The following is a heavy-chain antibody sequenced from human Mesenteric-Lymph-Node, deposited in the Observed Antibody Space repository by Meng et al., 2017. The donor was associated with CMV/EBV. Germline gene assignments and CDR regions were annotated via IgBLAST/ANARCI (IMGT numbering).Heavy chain of an antibody. CDR3: ARDPALYSGYDWEYYFDY. V-gene: IGHV3-30*04. Sequence: GESLKISCAASGFTFSSYAMHWVRQAPGKGLEWVAVISYDGSNKYYADSVKGRFTISRDNSKNTLYLQMNSLRAEDTAVYYCARDPALYSGYDWEYYFDYWGQGTLVTVSS. CDR2: ISYDGSNK. J-gene: IGHJ4*02. D-gene: IGHD5-12*01. CDR1: GFTFSSYA.